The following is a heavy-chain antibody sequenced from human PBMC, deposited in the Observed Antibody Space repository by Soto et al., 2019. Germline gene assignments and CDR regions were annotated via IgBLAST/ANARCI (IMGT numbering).Heavy chain of an antibody. CDR3: AREASAVISLDY. Sequence: GASVKVSCKASGYIFTAYSMHWLRQAPGQGLEWMGWFNPNSGDTIYAQKFQGRITLTRDTSITTAYMKLYSLTSDDTAVYYCAREASAVISLDYWGQGTLVTVSS. CDR1: GYIFTAYS. J-gene: IGHJ4*02. CDR2: FNPNSGDT. V-gene: IGHV1-2*02. D-gene: IGHD4-4*01.